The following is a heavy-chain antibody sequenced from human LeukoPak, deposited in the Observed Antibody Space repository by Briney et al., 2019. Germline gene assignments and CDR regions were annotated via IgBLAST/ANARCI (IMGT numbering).Heavy chain of an antibody. CDR2: INWNGGST. Sequence: GGSLRLSCAASGFTFDDYGMSWVRQAPGKGLEWLSGINWNGGSTGYADSVKGRFTISRDNAKNSLYLQMNSLRAEDTALYYCARGARWYSSVWSCFDDWCQGALVTVSS. CDR3: ARGARWYSSVWSCFDD. J-gene: IGHJ4*02. CDR1: GFTFDDYG. D-gene: IGHD6-19*01. V-gene: IGHV3-20*04.